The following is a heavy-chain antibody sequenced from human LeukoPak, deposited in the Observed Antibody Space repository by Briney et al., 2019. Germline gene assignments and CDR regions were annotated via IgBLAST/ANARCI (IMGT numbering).Heavy chain of an antibody. D-gene: IGHD1-26*01. J-gene: IGHJ4*02. CDR3: TRSGYSRGDY. CDR2: ISASNGNT. Sequence: ASVKVSCRASGYTFTAGAINWVRQAPGQGPEWMGWISASNGNTVYAQKFQDRLTMTTDTSTSTAYMELRSLRSDDTAVYYCTRSGYSRGDYWGQGTLVTVSS. V-gene: IGHV1-18*01. CDR1: GYTFTAGA.